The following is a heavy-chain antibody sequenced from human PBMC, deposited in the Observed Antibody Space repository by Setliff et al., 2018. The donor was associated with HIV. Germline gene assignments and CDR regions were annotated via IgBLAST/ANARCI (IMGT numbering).Heavy chain of an antibody. D-gene: IGHD3-22*01. V-gene: IGHV4-61*02. Sequence: PSETLSLTCTVSGGSISSGTYYWSWIRQPAGKGLEWIGLIYSTGNTNYNSTLKSRVTMSIETSKNQFSLKLTSVTAADTAVYYCARDDDKLFDYWGQGALVTVSS. CDR2: IYSTGNT. CDR1: GGSISSGTYY. CDR3: ARDDDKLFDY. J-gene: IGHJ4*02.